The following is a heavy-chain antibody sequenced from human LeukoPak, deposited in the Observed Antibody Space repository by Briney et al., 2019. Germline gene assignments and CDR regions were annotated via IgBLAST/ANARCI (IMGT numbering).Heavy chain of an antibody. Sequence: PSETLSLTCAVYGGSLSDYFWTWVRQSPGKGLEWIAEIYRGNTNYNPTLKSRATTSVDTSKNQFSLRLSSVTAADTAVYYCAKDEAPDYGDSLDYFDYWGQGTLVTVSS. CDR3: AKDEAPDYGDSLDYFDY. CDR1: GGSLSDYF. V-gene: IGHV4-34*01. CDR2: IYRGNT. J-gene: IGHJ4*02. D-gene: IGHD4-17*01.